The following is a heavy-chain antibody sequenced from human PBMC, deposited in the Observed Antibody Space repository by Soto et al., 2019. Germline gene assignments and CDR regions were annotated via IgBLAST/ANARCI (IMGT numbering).Heavy chain of an antibody. V-gene: IGHV1-3*01. CDR2: INPGNGDT. CDR3: ARTDCSSTSCYNYYYYGMDV. D-gene: IGHD2-2*01. Sequence: QVQLVQSGTEVKKPGASVKVSCKTSGYSFTKYGLHWVRQAHGQRLEWMGWINPGNGDTKYSQKFQGRVTITRDTSVTTAYMELSSLRSEDSAVFYCARTDCSSTSCYNYYYYGMDVWCQGTTVTVSS. J-gene: IGHJ6*02. CDR1: GYSFTKYG.